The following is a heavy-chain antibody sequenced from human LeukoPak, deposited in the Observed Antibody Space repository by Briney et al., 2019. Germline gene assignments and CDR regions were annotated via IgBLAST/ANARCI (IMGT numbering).Heavy chain of an antibody. CDR3: ATFTYYYDSSGYSQGDY. D-gene: IGHD3-22*01. CDR1: GFTFSSYG. V-gene: IGHV3-30*02. CDR2: IRYDGSNK. J-gene: IGHJ4*02. Sequence: GGSLRLSCAASGFTFSSYGMHWVRQAPGKGLEWVAFIRYDGSNKYYADSVKGRFTISRDNSKNTLYLQMNSLRAEDTAVYYCATFTYYYDSSGYSQGDYWGQGTQVTVSS.